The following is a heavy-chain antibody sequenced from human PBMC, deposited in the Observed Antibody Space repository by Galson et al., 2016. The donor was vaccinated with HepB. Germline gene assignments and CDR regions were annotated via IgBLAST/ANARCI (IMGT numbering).Heavy chain of an antibody. D-gene: IGHD5-18*01. J-gene: IGHJ6*02. CDR2: IHHSGNT. Sequence: SETLSLTCAVYGGSCSAYYWSWIRQPPGKGLEWIGKIHHSGNTNYNPSLKSRVTISVDTSKNQFSLNLNSMTAADTAVYYCASQIGYSYGWMSGMDVWGQGTTVTVSS. CDR3: ASQIGYSYGWMSGMDV. V-gene: IGHV4-34*01. CDR1: GGSCSAYY.